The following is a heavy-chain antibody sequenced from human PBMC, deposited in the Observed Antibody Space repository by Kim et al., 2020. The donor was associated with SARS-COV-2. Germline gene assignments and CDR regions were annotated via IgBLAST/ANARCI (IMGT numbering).Heavy chain of an antibody. J-gene: IGHJ4*02. CDR2: INAGNGNT. CDR3: ARDGSSGYYLLDY. CDR1: GYTFTSYA. Sequence: ASVKVSCKASGYTFTSYAMHWVRQAPGQRLEWMGWINAGNGNTKYSQKFQGRVTITRDTSASTAYMELSSLRSEDTAVYYCARDGSSGYYLLDYWGQGTLVTVSS. V-gene: IGHV1-3*01. D-gene: IGHD3-22*01.